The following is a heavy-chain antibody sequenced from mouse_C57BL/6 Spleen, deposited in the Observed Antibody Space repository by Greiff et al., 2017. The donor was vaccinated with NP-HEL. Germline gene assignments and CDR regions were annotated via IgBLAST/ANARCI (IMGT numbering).Heavy chain of an antibody. CDR1: GYTFTSYW. D-gene: IGHD1-1*01. J-gene: IGHJ3*01. CDR3: ARHGSSPWFAY. V-gene: IGHV1-52*01. CDR2: IDPSDSET. Sequence: QVQLQQPGAELVRPGSSVKLSCKASGYTFTSYWMHWVKQRPIQGLEWIGNIDPSDSETHYNQKFKDKATLTVDKSSSTAYMQLSSLTSADSAVYSCARHGSSPWFAYWGQGTLVTVSA.